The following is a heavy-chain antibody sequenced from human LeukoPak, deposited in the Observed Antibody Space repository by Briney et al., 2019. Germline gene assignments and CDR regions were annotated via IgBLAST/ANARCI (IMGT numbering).Heavy chain of an antibody. CDR2: INEDGSKK. J-gene: IGHJ6*02. CDR3: ARDKGGYDYVWASYRSGSVDYYYYGMVV. D-gene: IGHD3-16*02. Sequence: GGSLRLSCAASGFTFSSYWMSWVRQAPGKGLEWVANINEDGSKKYYVDSVKGRFTISRDNAKNSLYLQMNSLRDEDTAVYYCARDKGGYDYVWASYRSGSVDYYYYGMVVWGQGTTVTVSS. V-gene: IGHV3-7*05. CDR1: GFTFSSYW.